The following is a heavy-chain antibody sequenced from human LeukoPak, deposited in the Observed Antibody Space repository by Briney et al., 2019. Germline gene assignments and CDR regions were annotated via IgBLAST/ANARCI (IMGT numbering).Heavy chain of an antibody. CDR3: AREPRGTAMVDY. J-gene: IGHJ4*02. Sequence: SETLSLTCTVSGGSISSYYWSWLRQPTGKGLEWIGRIYTSGSTNYNPSLKSRVTMSVDTSKNQFSLKLSSVTAADTAVYYCAREPRGTAMVDYWGQGTLVTVSS. D-gene: IGHD5-18*01. V-gene: IGHV4-4*07. CDR2: IYTSGST. CDR1: GGSISSYY.